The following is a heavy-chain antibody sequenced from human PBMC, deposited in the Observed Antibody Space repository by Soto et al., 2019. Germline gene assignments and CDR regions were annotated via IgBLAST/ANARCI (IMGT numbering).Heavy chain of an antibody. D-gene: IGHD4-17*01. CDR1: GGTFSSYA. CDR3: APIPGPYGDYAVWWFDP. V-gene: IGHV1-69*13. J-gene: IGHJ5*02. CDR2: IIPIFGTA. Sequence: GASVKVSCKASGGTFSSYAISWVRRAPGQGLEWMGGIIPIFGTANYAQKFQGRVTITADGSTSTAYMELSSLRSEDTAVYYCAPIPGPYGDYAVWWFDPWGQGTLVTVSS.